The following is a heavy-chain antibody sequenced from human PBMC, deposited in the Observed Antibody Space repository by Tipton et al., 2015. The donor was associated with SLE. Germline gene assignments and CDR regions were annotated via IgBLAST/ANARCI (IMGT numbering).Heavy chain of an antibody. V-gene: IGHV3-23*01. CDR1: GFIFSSYA. CDR3: ARESEEGCFDY. Sequence: SLRLSCAASGFIFSSYAMSWVRQAPGKGLEWVSALSGGGGGTYYADSVKGRFTISRDNAKNSLYLQMNSLRAEDTAVYYCARESEEGCFDYWGQGTLVTVSS. J-gene: IGHJ4*02. CDR2: LSGGGGGT.